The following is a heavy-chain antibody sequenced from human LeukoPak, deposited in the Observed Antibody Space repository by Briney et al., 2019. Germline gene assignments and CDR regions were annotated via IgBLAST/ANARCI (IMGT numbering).Heavy chain of an antibody. CDR2: ISGSGGST. Sequence: GGSLRLSCAASGFTFSIYWMHWVRQAPGEGLVWVSAISGSGGSTYYADSVKGRFTISRDNSKNSLYLQMNSLRAEDTAVYYCARDGYYDSSGYYYDSLQFDYWGQGTLVTVSS. J-gene: IGHJ4*02. CDR3: ARDGYYDSSGYYYDSLQFDY. CDR1: GFTFSIYW. V-gene: IGHV3-23*01. D-gene: IGHD3-22*01.